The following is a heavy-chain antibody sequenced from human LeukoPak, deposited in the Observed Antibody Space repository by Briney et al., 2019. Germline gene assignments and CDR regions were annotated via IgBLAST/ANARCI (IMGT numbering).Heavy chain of an antibody. V-gene: IGHV1-69*01. CDR3: ARSEWELTLDY. CDR2: ITPIFGTA. J-gene: IGHJ4*02. Sequence: SVKVSCKASGGTFSSYDISWVRQAPGQGLEWMGEITPIFGTANYAHKFQGRVTITADESTSTAYMELSSLRYEDTAVYYCARSEWELTLDYWGQGTLLTVSS. D-gene: IGHD1-26*01. CDR1: GGTFSSYD.